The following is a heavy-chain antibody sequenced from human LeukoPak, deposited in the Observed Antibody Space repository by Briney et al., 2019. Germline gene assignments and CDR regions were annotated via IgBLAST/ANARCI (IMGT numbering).Heavy chain of an antibody. Sequence: ASVKVSCKASGYTFTSYYMHWVRQAPGQGLEWMGIINPSGGSTSYAQKFQGRVTMTRDMSTSTVYMELSSLRSEDTAVYYCAREQYYYGSGSYLRFDYWGQGTLVTVSS. D-gene: IGHD3-10*01. CDR1: GYTFTSYY. CDR3: AREQYYYGSGSYLRFDY. J-gene: IGHJ4*02. V-gene: IGHV1-46*01. CDR2: INPSGGST.